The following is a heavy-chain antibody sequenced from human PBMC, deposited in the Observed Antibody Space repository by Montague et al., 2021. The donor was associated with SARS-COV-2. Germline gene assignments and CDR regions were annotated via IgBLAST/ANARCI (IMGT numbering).Heavy chain of an antibody. CDR1: GASVGSSD. J-gene: IGHJ3*02. Sequence: SETLSLTCTVSGASVGSSDWGWIRQSPGKGLEWIGYFYSVGSTDYNPSLKSRATISRDTFKNQFSLKVRSVTAADTAVYYCARGTMTADAFDIWGQGTMVTVSS. CDR2: FYSVGST. CDR3: ARGTMTADAFDI. D-gene: IGHD1-14*01. V-gene: IGHV4-59*02.